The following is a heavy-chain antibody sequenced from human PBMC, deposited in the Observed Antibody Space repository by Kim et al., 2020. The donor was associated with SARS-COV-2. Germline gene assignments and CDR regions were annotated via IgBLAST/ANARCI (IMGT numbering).Heavy chain of an antibody. V-gene: IGHV4-34*01. CDR1: GGSFSGYY. CDR2: INHSGST. J-gene: IGHJ2*01. CDR3: ARRMVRGVMRPGGHWYFDL. D-gene: IGHD3-10*01. Sequence: SETLSLTCAVYGGSFSGYYWSWIRQPPGKGLEWIGEINHSGSTNYNPSLKSRVTIYVDTSKNQFSLKLSSVTAADTAVYYCARRMVRGVMRPGGHWYFDLWGRGTLVTVSS.